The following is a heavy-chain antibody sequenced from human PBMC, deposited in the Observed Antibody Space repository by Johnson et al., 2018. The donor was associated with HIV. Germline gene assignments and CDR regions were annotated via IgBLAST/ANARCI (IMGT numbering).Heavy chain of an antibody. J-gene: IGHJ3*02. CDR1: GFTVNSNY. CDR3: ARDRHDSSGYYWGNAFDI. CDR2: IYSGGST. V-gene: IGHV3-66*02. D-gene: IGHD3-22*01. Sequence: VQLVESGGGLVQPGGSLRLSCAASGFTVNSNYINWVRQAPGKGLECVSVIYSGGSTYYADSVKGRFTISRDNSKNTLYLQMNSLRAEDTAVYYCARDRHDSSGYYWGNAFDIWGQGTMVTVSS.